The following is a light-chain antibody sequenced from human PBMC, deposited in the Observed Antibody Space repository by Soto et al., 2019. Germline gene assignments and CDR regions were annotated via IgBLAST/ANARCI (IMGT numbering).Light chain of an antibody. V-gene: IGKV3-20*01. J-gene: IGKJ1*01. Sequence: IVWTQSPGTLSLSQGERATLSCRASQSVSSSYLAWYQQKPGQAPRLLIYGASSRASGIPDRFSGSGSGTDFTLIISRLEPEDFAVYYCEQYGSSPPTFGQGTKVDIK. CDR2: GAS. CDR3: EQYGSSPPT. CDR1: QSVSSSY.